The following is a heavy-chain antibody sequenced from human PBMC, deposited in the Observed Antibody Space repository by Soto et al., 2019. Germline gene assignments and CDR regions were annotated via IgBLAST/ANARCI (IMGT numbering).Heavy chain of an antibody. J-gene: IGHJ4*02. Sequence: QVQLVQSGAEVKKPGASVKVSCKASGYTFTNFGVTWVRQAPGQGLGWMGGISAYNGNTNYAQKLQNRVTMTTDTSTSTAYMELTSLTSDDTAVYFCGRGGAVPGNPPFDDWGQGTLVTVSS. CDR1: GYTFTNFG. CDR2: ISAYNGNT. D-gene: IGHD6-19*01. V-gene: IGHV1-18*01. CDR3: GRGGAVPGNPPFDD.